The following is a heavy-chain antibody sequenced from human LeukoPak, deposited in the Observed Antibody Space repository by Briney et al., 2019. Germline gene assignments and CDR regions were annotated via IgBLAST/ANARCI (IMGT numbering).Heavy chain of an antibody. CDR3: ARAAIAAARIYYYMDV. CDR2: ISTSSSYI. J-gene: IGHJ6*03. D-gene: IGHD6-13*01. V-gene: IGHV3-21*01. CDR1: GFTFSSYS. Sequence: GGSLRLSCAASGFTFSSYSMNWVCQAPGKGLEWVSFISTSSSYIHNADSVKGRFTISRDNAENSLYLQMNSLRAEDTAVYYCARAAIAAARIYYYMDVWGKGTTVTVSS.